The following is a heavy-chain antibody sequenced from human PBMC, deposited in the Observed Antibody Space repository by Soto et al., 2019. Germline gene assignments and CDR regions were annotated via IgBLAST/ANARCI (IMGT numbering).Heavy chain of an antibody. J-gene: IGHJ4*02. CDR3: DTYYYDSSGYYFDY. CDR2: ISSSGSTI. CDR1: GFTCSSYE. Sequence: SLGLSCAASGFTCSSYEMNWVRQAPGKGLEWVSYISSSGSTIYYADSVKGRFTISRDNAKNSLYLQMNSLRAEDTAVYYCDTYYYDSSGYYFDYWGQGTLVTVSS. V-gene: IGHV3-48*03. D-gene: IGHD3-22*01.